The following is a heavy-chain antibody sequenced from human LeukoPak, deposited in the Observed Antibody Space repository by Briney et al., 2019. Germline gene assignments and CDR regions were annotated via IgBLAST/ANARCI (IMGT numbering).Heavy chain of an antibody. CDR2: IHYTGRT. CDR3: ASRDVGATIDY. V-gene: IGHV4-39*01. CDR1: GDSISSSSFY. D-gene: IGHD1-26*01. J-gene: IGHJ4*02. Sequence: SETLSLICTVSGDSISSSSFYWAWIRQPPGKGLEWIGSIHYTGRTFYHPSLKSRVTISVDTSKNQFSLRLGSVTASDTAVYYCASRDVGATIDYLGQGTLVTVSS.